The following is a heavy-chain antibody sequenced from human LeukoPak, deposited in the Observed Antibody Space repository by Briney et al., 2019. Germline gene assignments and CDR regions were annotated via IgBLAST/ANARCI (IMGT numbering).Heavy chain of an antibody. CDR3: ARHPYYDSSGYSTLP. J-gene: IGHJ5*02. Sequence: GGSLRLSCAASGFTFSSYWMSWVRQAPGKGLEWVSYISSSSSTIYYADSVKGRFTISRDNAKNSLYLQMNSLRAEDTAVYYCARHPYYDSSGYSTLPWGQGTLVTVSS. V-gene: IGHV3-48*01. D-gene: IGHD3-22*01. CDR1: GFTFSSYW. CDR2: ISSSSSTI.